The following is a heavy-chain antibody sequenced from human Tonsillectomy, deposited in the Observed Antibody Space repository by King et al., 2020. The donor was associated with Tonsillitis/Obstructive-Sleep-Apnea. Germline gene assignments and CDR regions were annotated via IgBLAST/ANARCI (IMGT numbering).Heavy chain of an antibody. CDR3: ARDRNYFDF. V-gene: IGHV1-3*01. J-gene: IGHJ4*02. CDR2: INAVTGNT. Sequence: GQLVQSGAEVKKPGASVKVSCKASGYTFTNYAMHWVRQAPGHSLEWLGWINAVTGNTKYSQNFQGRVAITRDTSASTAYMELSSLRSEDTAIYYCARDRNYFDFWGQGTLVTVSS. CDR1: GYTFTNYA.